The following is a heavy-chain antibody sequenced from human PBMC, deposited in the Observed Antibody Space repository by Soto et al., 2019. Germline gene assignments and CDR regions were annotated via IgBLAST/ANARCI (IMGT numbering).Heavy chain of an antibody. CDR1: GFTVSSNY. V-gene: IGHV3-53*01. CDR2: IYSGGST. D-gene: IGHD6-13*01. CDR3: ARVPGYSSSWYYCDY. J-gene: IGHJ4*02. Sequence: VQLVESGGGLIQPGGSLRLSCAASGFTVSSNYMSWVRQAPGKGLEWVSVIYSGGSTYYADSVKGRFTISRDNSKNTLYLQMNSLRAEDTAVYYCARVPGYSSSWYYCDYWGQGTLVTVSS.